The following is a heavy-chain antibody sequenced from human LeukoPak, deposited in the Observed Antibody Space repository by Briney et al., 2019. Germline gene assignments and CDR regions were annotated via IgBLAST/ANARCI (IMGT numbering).Heavy chain of an antibody. CDR1: GYTFTGYY. CDR2: INPNSGGT. CDR3: ARDLNRFGVYSSGFRKDDY. Sequence: ASVKVSCKASGYTFTGYYMHWVRQAPGQGLEWMGWINPNSGGTNYAQKFQGRVTMTRDTSISTAYMELSRLRSDDTAVYYCARDLNRFGVYSSGFRKDDYWGQGTLVTVPS. D-gene: IGHD6-19*01. J-gene: IGHJ4*02. V-gene: IGHV1-2*02.